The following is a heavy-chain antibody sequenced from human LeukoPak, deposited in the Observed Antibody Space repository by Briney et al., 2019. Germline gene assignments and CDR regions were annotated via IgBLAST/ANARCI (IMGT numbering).Heavy chain of an antibody. CDR2: ISGSGGST. V-gene: IGHV3-23*01. CDR1: GFTFSSYA. J-gene: IGHJ6*02. D-gene: IGHD3-22*01. CDR3: AKDSHDSTYYYYGMDV. Sequence: GGSLRLSCAASGFTFSSYAMSWVRQAPGKGLEWVSAISGSGGSTYYADSVKGRFTISRDNSKNTLYLQMNSLRAEDTAVYYCAKDSHDSTYYYYGMDVWGQGTTVTVSS.